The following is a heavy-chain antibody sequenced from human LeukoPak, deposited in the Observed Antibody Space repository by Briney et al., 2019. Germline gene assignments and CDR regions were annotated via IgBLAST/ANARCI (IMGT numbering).Heavy chain of an antibody. Sequence: PGGSLRLSCAASGFTFSSYSMNWVRQAPGKGLEWVSYISSSSSTIYYADSVKGRFTISRDNAKNSLYLQMNSLRAEDTAVYYCARGPSGSSLLAIDYWGQGTLVTVSS. CDR3: ARGPSGSSLLAIDY. D-gene: IGHD1-26*01. J-gene: IGHJ4*02. CDR2: ISSSSSTI. V-gene: IGHV3-48*01. CDR1: GFTFSSYS.